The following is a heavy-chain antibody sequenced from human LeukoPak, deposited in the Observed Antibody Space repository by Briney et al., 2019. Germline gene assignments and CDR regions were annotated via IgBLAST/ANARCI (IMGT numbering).Heavy chain of an antibody. CDR2: IKSKTDGGTT. CDR1: GFTFSNAW. CDR3: TTDPPDIVVVPAAMPAYYYMDV. Sequence: GGSLRLSCAASGFTFSNAWMSWVRQAPGKGLEWVGRIKSKTDGGTTDYAAPVKGRFTISRDDSKNTLYRQMNSLKTEDTAVYYCTTDPPDIVVVPAAMPAYYYMDVWGKGTTVTVSS. J-gene: IGHJ6*03. D-gene: IGHD2-2*01. V-gene: IGHV3-15*01.